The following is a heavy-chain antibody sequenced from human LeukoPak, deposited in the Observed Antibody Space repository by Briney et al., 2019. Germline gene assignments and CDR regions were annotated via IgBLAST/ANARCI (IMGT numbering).Heavy chain of an antibody. V-gene: IGHV4-59*01. J-gene: IGHJ3*01. D-gene: IGHD3-10*01. CDR3: ARRAPPITMGPDVLDF. CDR1: GGSINSYY. Sequence: PSETLSLTCTVSGGSINSYYWSWIRQTPGMGLEWIGYIFSSGSTNYNPSLKSRVNFSVDMSKNQFSLNLSSVTAADTAVYYCARRAPPITMGPDVLDFWGQGTKVTVSS. CDR2: IFSSGST.